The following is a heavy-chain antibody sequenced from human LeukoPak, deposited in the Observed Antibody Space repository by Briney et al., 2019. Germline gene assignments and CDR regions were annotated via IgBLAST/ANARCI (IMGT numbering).Heavy chain of an antibody. CDR2: IYHSGST. J-gene: IGHJ5*02. CDR1: GGSISSGGYS. V-gene: IGHV4-30-2*01. D-gene: IGHD3-3*01. Sequence: SQTLSLTCAVSGGSISSGGYSWRWIRQPPGKGLEWIGYIYHSGSTYYNPSLKSRVTISVDRSKNQFSLKLSSVTAADTAVYYCARARRYYDFWSGDGWFDPWGQGTLVTVSS. CDR3: ARARRYYDFWSGDGWFDP.